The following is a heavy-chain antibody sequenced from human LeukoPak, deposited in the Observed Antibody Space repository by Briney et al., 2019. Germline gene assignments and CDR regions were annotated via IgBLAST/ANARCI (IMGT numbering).Heavy chain of an antibody. Sequence: SETLSLTCAVSGYFISSGYYWGWIRQPPGKGLEWIGSIYYSGSAYYNPSLKSRVIISVDTSKNQFSLKLNSVTAADTAVYYCARVLMDRSGCIDYWGQGTLVTVSS. J-gene: IGHJ4*02. CDR3: ARVLMDRSGCIDY. CDR1: GYFISSGYY. V-gene: IGHV4-38-2*01. CDR2: IYYSGSA. D-gene: IGHD6-19*01.